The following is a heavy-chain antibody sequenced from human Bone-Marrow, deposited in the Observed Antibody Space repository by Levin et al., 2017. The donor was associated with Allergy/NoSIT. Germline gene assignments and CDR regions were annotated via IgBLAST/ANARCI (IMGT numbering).Heavy chain of an antibody. CDR2: ISNTGGTI. D-gene: IGHD3-10*02. CDR3: ASSNVFRVFDF. CDR1: GFTFSSYS. Sequence: GGSLRLSCATSGFTFSSYSMNWVRQAPGKGLEWVSTISNTGGTIYYADSVRGRFTISRDNSKSALYLQINSLRAEDTAIYYCASSNVFRVFDFWGQGTVVTVSS. V-gene: IGHV3-23*01. J-gene: IGHJ3*01.